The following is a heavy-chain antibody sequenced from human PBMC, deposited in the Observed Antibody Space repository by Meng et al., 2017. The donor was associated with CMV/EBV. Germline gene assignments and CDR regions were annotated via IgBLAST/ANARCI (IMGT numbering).Heavy chain of an antibody. CDR3: AREGDIVVVPAAWGWFDP. CDR2: INPNSGGT. CDR1: GYTFTGYY. Sequence: ASVKVSCKASGYTFTGYYMHWVRQAPGQGLEWMGWINPNSGGTNYAQKFQGRVTMTRDTSISTAYMGLSRLRSDDTAVYYCAREGDIVVVPAAWGWFDPWGQGTLVTVSS. D-gene: IGHD2-2*01. V-gene: IGHV1-2*02. J-gene: IGHJ5*02.